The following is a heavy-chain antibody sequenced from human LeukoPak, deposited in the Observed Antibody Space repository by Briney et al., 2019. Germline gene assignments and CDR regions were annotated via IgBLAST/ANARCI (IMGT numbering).Heavy chain of an antibody. CDR1: GFTFSSYG. CDR3: ARDSSGSSALDY. V-gene: IGHV3-33*01. CDR2: IWYDGSNK. Sequence: GRSPRLSCAASGFTFSSYGMHWVRQAPGKGLEWVAVIWYDGSNKYYADSVKGRFTISRDNSKNTLYLQMNSLRAEDTAVYYCARDSSGSSALDYWGQGTLVTVSS. D-gene: IGHD6-6*01. J-gene: IGHJ4*02.